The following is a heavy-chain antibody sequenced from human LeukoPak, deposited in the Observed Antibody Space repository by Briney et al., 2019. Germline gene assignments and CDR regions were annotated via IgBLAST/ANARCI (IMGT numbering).Heavy chain of an antibody. CDR2: ISGIGGYT. V-gene: IGHV3-11*06. CDR1: GFTFSDYY. J-gene: IGHJ4*02. Sequence: GGSLRLSCAASGFTFSDYYMNWIRQPPGTGLEWVSYISGIGGYTNYADSVKGRFTISRDNGKNSLYLQMNSLRAEDTAVYYCTRNDNWGGSSSYPDYWGQGTLVTVSS. CDR3: TRNDNWGGSSSYPDY. D-gene: IGHD6-6*01.